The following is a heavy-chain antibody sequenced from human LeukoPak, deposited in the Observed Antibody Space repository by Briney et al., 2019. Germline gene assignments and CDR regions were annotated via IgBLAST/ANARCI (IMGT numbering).Heavy chain of an antibody. CDR2: IYYSGST. J-gene: IGHJ4*02. Sequence: PSETLSLTCTVSGGSISSGGYYWSWIRQHPGKGLEWIGYIYYSGSTYYNPSLKSRVTISVDTPKNQFSLKLSSVTAADTAVYYCARVEYYYDSSGYRAQVFDYWGQGTLVTVSS. CDR3: ARVEYYYDSSGYRAQVFDY. V-gene: IGHV4-31*03. CDR1: GGSISSGGYY. D-gene: IGHD3-22*01.